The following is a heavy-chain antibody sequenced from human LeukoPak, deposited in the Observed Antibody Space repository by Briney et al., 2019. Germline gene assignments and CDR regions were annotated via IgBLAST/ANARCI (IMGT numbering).Heavy chain of an antibody. J-gene: IGHJ4*02. D-gene: IGHD5-18*01. CDR1: GFTLSTYA. Sequence: GGSLRLSCAASGFTLSTYAMSWVRQAPGKGLEWVSGISGSGGSTYYADSVKGRFTISRDNSKNTLYLQMTSLRAEDSAVYYCAKDAVSGYNYGYSYFDYWGQGTLVTVSS. V-gene: IGHV3-23*01. CDR2: ISGSGGST. CDR3: AKDAVSGYNYGYSYFDY.